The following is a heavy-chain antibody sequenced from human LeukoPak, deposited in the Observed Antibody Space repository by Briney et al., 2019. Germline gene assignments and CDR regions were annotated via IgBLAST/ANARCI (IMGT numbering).Heavy chain of an antibody. CDR2: IYHSGSP. Sequence: PSETLSLTCAVSGGSISSNNWWGWVRQPPGKGLEWIGEIYHSGSPNYNPSLKSRVTISVDKSRNHFSLNLSSVTAADTAVYYCARVTINTWNSCDGWRQGTLATV. D-gene: IGHD1-1*01. CDR3: ARVTINTWNSCDG. V-gene: IGHV4-4*02. CDR1: GGSISSNNW. J-gene: IGHJ4*02.